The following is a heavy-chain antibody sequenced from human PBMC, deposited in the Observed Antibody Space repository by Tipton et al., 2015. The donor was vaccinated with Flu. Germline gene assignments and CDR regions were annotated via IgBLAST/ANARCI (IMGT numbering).Heavy chain of an antibody. CDR2: ISSSGKTI. D-gene: IGHD7-27*01. Sequence: GSLRLSCAASGFTFSNYEMNWVRQAPGKGLEWLSYISSSGKTISYADSVRGRFTISRDNTKKSLYLQLNSLRAEDTAMYYCATLTGEDYWGQGIMVTVSS. CDR1: GFTFSNYE. V-gene: IGHV3-48*03. J-gene: IGHJ4*02. CDR3: ATLTGEDY.